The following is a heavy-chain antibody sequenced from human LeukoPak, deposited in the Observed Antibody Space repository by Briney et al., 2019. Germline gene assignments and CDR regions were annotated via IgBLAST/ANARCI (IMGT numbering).Heavy chain of an antibody. D-gene: IGHD3-22*01. V-gene: IGHV3-64D*09. CDR2: ISSNGDTT. CDR3: VKDDSYYYDTSGPR. CDR1: GFTFSYYF. Sequence: GGSLRLSCSASGFTFSYYFMHWVRQAPGKGLEYVSAISSNGDTTYYADSVKGRFTISRDNSKNTLFLQMSSLRAEDTAVYYCVKDDSYYYDTSGPRWGQGTLVTVSS. J-gene: IGHJ4*02.